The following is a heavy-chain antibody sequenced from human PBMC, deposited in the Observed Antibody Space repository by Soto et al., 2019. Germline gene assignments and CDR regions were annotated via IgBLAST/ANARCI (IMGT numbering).Heavy chain of an antibody. CDR2: ISSSTGYI. J-gene: IGHJ6*02. CDR3: AKVGYGGNYYYGMDV. D-gene: IGHD2-15*01. V-gene: IGHV3-21*01. CDR1: GFSFSSYG. Sequence: GGSLRLSCVVSGFSFSSYGMHWVRQAPGKGLEWVSSISSSTGYIYYADSVKGRFTISRDNAKNSLYLQMNSLRAEDTAVYYCAKVGYGGNYYYGMDVWGQGTTVTVSS.